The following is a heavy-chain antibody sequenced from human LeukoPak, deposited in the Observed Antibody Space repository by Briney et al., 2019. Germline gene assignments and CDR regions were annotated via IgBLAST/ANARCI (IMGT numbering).Heavy chain of an antibody. CDR1: GFTFSSYG. D-gene: IGHD3-9*01. CDR2: ISYDGSNK. V-gene: IGHV3-30*18. J-gene: IGHJ4*02. Sequence: GGSLRLSCAASGFTFSSYGMHWVRQAPGKGLEWVAVISYDGSNKYYADSVKGRFTISRDNSKNTLYLQMNSLRAEDTAVYYRAKEWGHYDILTGYLNWGQGTLVTVSS. CDR3: AKEWGHYDILTGYLN.